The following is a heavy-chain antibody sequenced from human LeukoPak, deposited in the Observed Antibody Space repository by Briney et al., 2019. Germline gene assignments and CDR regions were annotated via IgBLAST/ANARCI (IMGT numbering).Heavy chain of an antibody. D-gene: IGHD4-17*01. CDR1: GYTFTNYY. CDR2: INPSDGGT. J-gene: IGHJ4*02. V-gene: IGHV1-46*01. CDR3: AKSHGDYGLLDY. Sequence: ASVRVSCKASGYTFTNYYLHWVRQAPGHGLEWMAIINPSDGGTYYEQKLQGRVTVTRDTSTSAVYMELSSLRSEDTALYYCAKSHGDYGLLDYWGQGTLVTVSS.